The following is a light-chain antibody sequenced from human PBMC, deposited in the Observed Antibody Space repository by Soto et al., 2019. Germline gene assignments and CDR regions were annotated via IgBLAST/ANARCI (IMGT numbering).Light chain of an antibody. CDR3: QQSYSLPRT. V-gene: IGKV1-39*01. CDR2: GSS. J-gene: IGKJ1*01. Sequence: DVQLTQSPSSLSASIGDTVTISCRSSQSITTSLNWYQQKPGKPPALLIYGSSARQIGVPHRFSASGSGKDCTLTITRLQHEDFATYFCQQSYSLPRTFGQGTKMDLK. CDR1: QSITTS.